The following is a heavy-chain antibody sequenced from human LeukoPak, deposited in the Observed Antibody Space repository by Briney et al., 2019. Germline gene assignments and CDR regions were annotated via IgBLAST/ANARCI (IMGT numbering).Heavy chain of an antibody. J-gene: IGHJ4*02. V-gene: IGHV1-2*04. CDR2: INPNSGGT. CDR3: ARTCSLYYDILTGYWAEYYFDY. Sequence: GASVKVSCKASGYTFTGYYMHWVRQAPGQGLEWMGWINPNSGGTDYAQKFQGWVTMTRDTSISTAYMELSRLRSDDTAVYYCARTCSLYYDILTGYWAEYYFDYWGQGTLVTVSS. CDR1: GYTFTGYY. D-gene: IGHD3-9*01.